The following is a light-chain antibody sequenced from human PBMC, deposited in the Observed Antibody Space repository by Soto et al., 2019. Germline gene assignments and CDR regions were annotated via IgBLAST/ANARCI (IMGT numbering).Light chain of an antibody. J-gene: IGLJ1*01. CDR3: ETWDSYSHV. V-gene: IGLV1-44*01. CDR1: SSNIGSNT. CDR2: RNN. Sequence: QSVLTQPPSASGTPGQRVTISCSGSSSNIGSNTVDWYQQLPGTAPKLLIYRNNQRPSGVPDRFSGSKSGTSASLAISGLQSEDEADYYCETWDSYSHVFGTGTKLTVL.